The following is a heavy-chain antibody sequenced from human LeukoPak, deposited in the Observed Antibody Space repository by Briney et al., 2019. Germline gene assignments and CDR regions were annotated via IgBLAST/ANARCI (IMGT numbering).Heavy chain of an antibody. J-gene: IGHJ4*02. CDR1: GYTFTGYY. CDR2: INPNSGGT. Sequence: ASVMVSCKASGYTFTGYYMHWVRQAPGQGLEWMGRINPNSGGTNYAQKFQGRVTMTRDTSISTAYMELSRLRSDDTAVYYCATDQTLAARPLDYWGQGTLVTVSS. V-gene: IGHV1-2*06. CDR3: ATDQTLAARPLDY. D-gene: IGHD6-6*01.